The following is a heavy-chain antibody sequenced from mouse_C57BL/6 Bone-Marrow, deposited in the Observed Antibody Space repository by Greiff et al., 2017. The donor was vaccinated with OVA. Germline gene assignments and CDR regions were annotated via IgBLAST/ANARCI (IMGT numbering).Heavy chain of an antibody. CDR2: IDPSDSYT. V-gene: IGHV1-50*01. CDR3: ARGRNCDQRWYFDV. D-gene: IGHD4-1*01. Sequence: QVQLQQPGAELVKPGASVKLSCKASGYTFTSYWMQWVKQRPGQGLEWIGEIDPSDSYTNYNQKFKGKATLTVDTSSSTAYMQLSSLTSEDSAVYYCARGRNCDQRWYFDVWGTGTTVTVSS. CDR1: GYTFTSYW. J-gene: IGHJ1*03.